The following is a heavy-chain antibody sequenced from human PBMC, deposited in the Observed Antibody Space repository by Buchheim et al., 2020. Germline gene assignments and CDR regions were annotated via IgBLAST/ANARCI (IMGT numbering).Heavy chain of an antibody. Sequence: EVQLVESGGGLVQPGRSLRLSCTASGFTFGDYAMSWVRQAPGKGLEWVGFIRSKAYRGTTEYAASVKGRFTISRDDSKSIAYLQMNSLKTEDTAVYYCTRDQDYYDSSGFDYWGQGTL. V-gene: IGHV3-49*04. J-gene: IGHJ4*02. CDR1: GFTFGDYA. CDR2: IRSKAYRGTT. CDR3: TRDQDYYDSSGFDY. D-gene: IGHD3-22*01.